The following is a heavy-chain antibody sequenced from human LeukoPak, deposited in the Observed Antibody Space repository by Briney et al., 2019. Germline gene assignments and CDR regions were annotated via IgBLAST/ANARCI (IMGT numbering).Heavy chain of an antibody. V-gene: IGHV1-8*01. CDR2: MNPNSGNT. CDR1: GYTFTSYY. J-gene: IGHJ4*02. Sequence: ASVKVSCKASGYTFTSYYMHWVRQATGQGLEWMGWMNPNSGNTGYAQKFQGRVTMTRNTSISTAYMELSSLRSEDTAVYYCARVKDGYNSIDSWGQGTLVTVSS. CDR3: ARVKDGYNSIDS. D-gene: IGHD5-24*01.